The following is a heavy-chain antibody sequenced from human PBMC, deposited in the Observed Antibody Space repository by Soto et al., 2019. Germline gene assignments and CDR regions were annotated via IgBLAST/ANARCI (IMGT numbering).Heavy chain of an antibody. CDR2: IYYSGST. D-gene: IGHD3-10*02. Sequence: SETLSLTCTVSGGSISSGDYYWSWIRQPPGKGLEWIGYIYYSGSTYYNPSLKSRVTISVDTSKNQFSLKLSSVTAADTAVYYCARGRVPDWFDPWGQGTLVAVSS. CDR3: ARGRVPDWFDP. V-gene: IGHV4-30-4*01. CDR1: GGSISSGDYY. J-gene: IGHJ5*02.